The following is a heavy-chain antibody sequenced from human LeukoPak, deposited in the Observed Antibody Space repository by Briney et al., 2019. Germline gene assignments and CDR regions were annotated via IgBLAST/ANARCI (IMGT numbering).Heavy chain of an antibody. D-gene: IGHD3-22*01. Sequence: EASVKVSCKAAGYTFTSYYMHWVREAPGQELEWMGIINPSGGSTSYAQKFQGRVTMTRDMSTSTVYMELSSLRSEDTAVYYCARDRPNYYDSSVGFDPWGQGTLVTVSS. CDR3: ARDRPNYYDSSVGFDP. V-gene: IGHV1-46*01. CDR1: GYTFTSYY. CDR2: INPSGGST. J-gene: IGHJ5*02.